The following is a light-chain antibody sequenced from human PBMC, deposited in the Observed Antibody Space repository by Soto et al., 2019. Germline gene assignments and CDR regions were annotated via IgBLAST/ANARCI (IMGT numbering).Light chain of an antibody. CDR2: DAS. V-gene: IGKV3-20*01. J-gene: IGKJ4*01. CDR3: QQYGSTPLT. CDR1: QSVGNNN. Sequence: EIVLTQSPGTLSLSPGESATLSCRASQSVGNNNLAWYQQKPGQAPRFLIYDASSRATGIPDRFSGSGSETDFSLTISRLEPEDFAVYYCQQYGSTPLTFGGGTKVEIK.